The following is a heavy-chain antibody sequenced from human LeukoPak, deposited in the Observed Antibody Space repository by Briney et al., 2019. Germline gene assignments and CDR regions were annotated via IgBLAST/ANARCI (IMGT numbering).Heavy chain of an antibody. V-gene: IGHV3-48*03. CDR3: AREMSPHCSSTSCKPDAFDI. J-gene: IGHJ3*02. CDR1: GFTFSSYE. D-gene: IGHD2-2*01. Sequence: GGSLRLSCAASGFTFSSYEMNWVRQAPGKGLEWVSYISSSGSTIYYADSVKGRLTISRDNAKNSLYLQMNSLRAEDTAVYYCAREMSPHCSSTSCKPDAFDIWGQGTMVTVSS. CDR2: ISSSGSTI.